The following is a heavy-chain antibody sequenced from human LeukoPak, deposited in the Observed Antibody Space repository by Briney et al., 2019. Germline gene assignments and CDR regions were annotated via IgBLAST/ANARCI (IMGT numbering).Heavy chain of an antibody. Sequence: PSETLSLTCTVSGGSISSHYWNWIRQPPGKGLEWIGSIYYSGSTYYNTSLKSRVTISVDTSKNQFSLKLSSVTAADTAVYYCARLNVIVASAEDWGQGTLVTVSS. J-gene: IGHJ4*02. V-gene: IGHV4-59*05. CDR1: GGSISSHY. CDR3: ARLNVIVASAED. D-gene: IGHD3-22*01. CDR2: IYYSGST.